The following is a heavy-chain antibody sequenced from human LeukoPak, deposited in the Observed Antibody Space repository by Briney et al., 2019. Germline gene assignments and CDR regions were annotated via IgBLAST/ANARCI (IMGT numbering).Heavy chain of an antibody. D-gene: IGHD2-15*01. V-gene: IGHV1-18*01. CDR1: GYTFTSYG. CDR2: ISAYNGNT. Sequence: VASAKVSCKASGYTFTSYGISWVRQAPGQGLEWMGWISAYNGNTNYAQKLQGRVTMTTDTSTSTAYMELRSLRSDDTAVCYCARKSDQEVVDYWGQGTLVTVSS. J-gene: IGHJ4*02. CDR3: ARKSDQEVVDY.